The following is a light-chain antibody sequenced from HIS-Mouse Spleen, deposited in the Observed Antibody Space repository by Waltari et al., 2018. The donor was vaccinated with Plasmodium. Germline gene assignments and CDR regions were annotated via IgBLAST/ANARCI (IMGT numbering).Light chain of an antibody. CDR2: EDS. V-gene: IGLV3-10*01. Sequence: SYELTQPPSVSVSPGQTARITCSGDALPKKYSSWDQQNSGQAPVLVIYEDSKRPSGIPERFSGSSSGTMATLTISGAQVEDEADYYCYSTDSSGNHRVFGGGTKLTVL. CDR3: YSTDSSGNHRV. CDR1: ALPKKY. J-gene: IGLJ3*02.